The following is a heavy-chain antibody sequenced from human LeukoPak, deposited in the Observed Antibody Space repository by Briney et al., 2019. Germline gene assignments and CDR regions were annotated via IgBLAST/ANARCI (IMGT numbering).Heavy chain of an antibody. J-gene: IGHJ4*02. CDR1: GGSFSGYY. CDR2: INHSGGT. Sequence: SETLSLTCAVYGGSFSGYYWSWIRQPPGKGLEWIGEINHSGGTNYNPSLKSRVTISVDTSKNQFSLKLSSVTAADTAVYYCARVYDGYFDYWGQGTLVTVSS. CDR3: ARVYDGYFDY. V-gene: IGHV4-34*01. D-gene: IGHD3-3*01.